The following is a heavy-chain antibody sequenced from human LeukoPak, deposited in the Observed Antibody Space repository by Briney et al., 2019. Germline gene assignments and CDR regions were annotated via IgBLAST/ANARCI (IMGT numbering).Heavy chain of an antibody. V-gene: IGHV4-34*01. CDR3: ARGARVIHAFDI. CDR1: GGSFSGYY. D-gene: IGHD3-16*02. CDR2: INHSGST. Sequence: SETLSLTCAVYGGSFSGYYWSWIRQPPGKGLEWIGEINHSGSTNYNPSLKSRVTISVDTSKNQFSLKLSSVTAADTAVYYCARGARVIHAFDIWGQGTMVTVSS. J-gene: IGHJ3*02.